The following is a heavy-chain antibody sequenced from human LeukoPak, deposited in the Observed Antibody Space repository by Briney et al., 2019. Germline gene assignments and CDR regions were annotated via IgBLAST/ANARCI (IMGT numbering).Heavy chain of an antibody. J-gene: IGHJ6*03. V-gene: IGHV3-21*01. CDR3: ARDSYDGNLYMDA. D-gene: IGHD4-23*01. CDR1: GFTFNSYS. Sequence: PGGSLRLSCAASGFTFNSYSMNWVRQAPGKGLEWVSSISLSSRYIFYADSVKGRFTISRDSAKNSLYLQMNSLRAEDTAVYFCARDSYDGNLYMDAWGKGTTVTVSS. CDR2: ISLSSRYI.